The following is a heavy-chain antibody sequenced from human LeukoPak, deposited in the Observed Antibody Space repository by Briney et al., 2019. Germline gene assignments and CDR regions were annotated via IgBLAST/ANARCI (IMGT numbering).Heavy chain of an antibody. Sequence: ASETLSLTCTVSGGSISSSSYYWGWIRQPPGKGLEWIGNMYYSGSTYYNPSLRSRVTISLDTSKNQFSLKLSSVTAADTAVYYCARGVRDKNRAVLLYYYYYYYMDVWGKGTTVTISS. CDR1: GGSISSSSYY. V-gene: IGHV4-39*07. D-gene: IGHD2/OR15-2a*01. CDR3: ARGVRDKNRAVLLYYYYYYYMDV. CDR2: MYYSGST. J-gene: IGHJ6*03.